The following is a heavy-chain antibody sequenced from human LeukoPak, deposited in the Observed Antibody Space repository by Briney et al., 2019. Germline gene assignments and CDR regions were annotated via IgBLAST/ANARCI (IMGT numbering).Heavy chain of an antibody. D-gene: IGHD2-15*01. Sequence: GGSLRLSCAASGFIFSSHGMNWVRQAPGKGLEWVSGVSPSGDITYYADSVKGRFTISRDNSKNRVYLQMNSLRAEDAAVYYCAKAPVTSCRGAFCYPFDYWGQGTLVTVSS. J-gene: IGHJ4*02. CDR3: AKAPVTSCRGAFCYPFDY. V-gene: IGHV3-23*01. CDR2: VSPSGDIT. CDR1: GFIFSSHG.